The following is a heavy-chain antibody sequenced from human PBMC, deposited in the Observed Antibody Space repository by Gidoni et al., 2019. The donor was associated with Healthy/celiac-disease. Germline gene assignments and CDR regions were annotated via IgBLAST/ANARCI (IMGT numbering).Heavy chain of an antibody. V-gene: IGHV4-34*01. D-gene: IGHD3-3*01. CDR2: INHSGST. Sequence: QVQLQQWGAGLLKPSETLSLTCAVYGGSFSGYYWRWIRQPPGKGLEWIGEINHSGSTNYNPSLKSRFTISVDTSKNQFSLKLSSVTAADTAVYYCARGSPYYDFWSGYYTRSNWFDPWGQGTLVTVSS. CDR3: ARGSPYYDFWSGYYTRSNWFDP. CDR1: GGSFSGYY. J-gene: IGHJ5*02.